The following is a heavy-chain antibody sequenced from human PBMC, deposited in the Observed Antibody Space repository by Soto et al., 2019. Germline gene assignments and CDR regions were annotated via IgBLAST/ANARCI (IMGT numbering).Heavy chain of an antibody. D-gene: IGHD2-8*01. CDR3: TRDDVHFNGDRYYGVPMDG. Sequence: EVQLVESGGDLVQPGGSLRLSCAASGFSVSSKYMSWVRQAPGKGLEWVSFIQSGGTTYYAGSVKGRFTISRDYSENTLFLQMNSLRVEDTAVYYCTRDDVHFNGDRYYGVPMDGWVKGTTVTVSA. J-gene: IGHJ6*04. V-gene: IGHV3-66*01. CDR1: GFSVSSKY. CDR2: IQSGGTT.